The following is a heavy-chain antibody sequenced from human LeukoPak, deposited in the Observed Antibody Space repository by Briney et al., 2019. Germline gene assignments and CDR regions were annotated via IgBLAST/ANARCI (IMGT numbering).Heavy chain of an antibody. Sequence: GGSLRLSCAASGFTFSSYSMTWVRQAPGKGLEWVSSISSSSSYIYYADSVKGRFTISRDNAKNSLYLQMNSLRAEDTAVYYCARTFGARYYYYGMDVWGQGTTVTVSS. V-gene: IGHV3-21*01. CDR1: GFTFSSYS. D-gene: IGHD3-10*01. CDR2: ISSSSSYI. CDR3: ARTFGARYYYYGMDV. J-gene: IGHJ6*02.